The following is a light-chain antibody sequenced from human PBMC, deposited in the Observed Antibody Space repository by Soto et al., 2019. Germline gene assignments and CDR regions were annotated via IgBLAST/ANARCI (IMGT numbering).Light chain of an antibody. CDR1: QRITYW. Sequence: AERVALACRVSQRITYWLAGYQQKPGRAAKILIYDVSNSQSGLPSRFSGSRYGTEFTLTISSLQPDASANYYCQQYHSFSFTFGQGT. J-gene: IGKJ2*01. CDR2: DVS. CDR3: QQYHSFSFT. V-gene: IGKV1-5*01.